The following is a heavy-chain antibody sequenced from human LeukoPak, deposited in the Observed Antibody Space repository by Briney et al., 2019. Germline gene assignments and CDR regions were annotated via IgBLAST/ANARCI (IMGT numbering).Heavy chain of an antibody. D-gene: IGHD1/OR15-1a*01. Sequence: PSHTLSLTCTVSGGSISSSNYVWGWIRQPPGKGLAWNVSIYYSGSTYYNPSLKSRVTISVDTSNNQFSLKLSSVTAADTGLYYCAGQRYPKLEKLYFDYWGQGTLVTVCS. V-gene: IGHV4-39*01. CDR2: IYYSGST. CDR1: GGSISSSNYV. CDR3: AGQRYPKLEKLYFDY. J-gene: IGHJ4*02.